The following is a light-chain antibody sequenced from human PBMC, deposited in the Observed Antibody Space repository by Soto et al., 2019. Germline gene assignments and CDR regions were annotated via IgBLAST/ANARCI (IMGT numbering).Light chain of an antibody. J-gene: IGKJ4*01. CDR3: HQYGSSPS. CDR2: DAY. CDR1: QSVSTNY. V-gene: IGKV3D-20*01. Sequence: EIVLTQSPATLSLSPGERATLYCGASQSVSTNYLAGYQQKPGLAPRLLIYDAYSRATGISDRFSGSGSGKDVIHTISRLEPEDFTVYYCHQYGSSPSFGGGTKVEIK.